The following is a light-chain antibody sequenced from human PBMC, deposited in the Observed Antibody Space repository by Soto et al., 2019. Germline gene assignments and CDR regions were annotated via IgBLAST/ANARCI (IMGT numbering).Light chain of an antibody. CDR1: QSVAS. CDR2: GAS. Sequence: EIVMTQSPATLSVSPGERATLSCRASQSVASLAWYQQKPGQAPRLLIWGASNRVTGSPARFSGSGSGTEFTLTVSSMQSEDFAVYYCQQCASWPFTFGQGTKLEIK. CDR3: QQCASWPFT. J-gene: IGKJ2*01. V-gene: IGKV3-15*01.